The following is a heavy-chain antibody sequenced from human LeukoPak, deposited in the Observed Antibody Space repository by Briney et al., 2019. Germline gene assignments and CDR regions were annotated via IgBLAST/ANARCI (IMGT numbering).Heavy chain of an antibody. CDR1: GFTFSSYG. Sequence: GGSLRLSCAASGFTFSSYGMHWVRQAPGKGLEWVAVIWYDGSNKYYADSVKGQFTISRDNSKNTLYLQMNSLRAEDTAVYYCAREGGSYWISPADYWGQGTLVTVSS. D-gene: IGHD1-26*01. CDR2: IWYDGSNK. J-gene: IGHJ4*02. CDR3: AREGGSYWISPADY. V-gene: IGHV3-33*01.